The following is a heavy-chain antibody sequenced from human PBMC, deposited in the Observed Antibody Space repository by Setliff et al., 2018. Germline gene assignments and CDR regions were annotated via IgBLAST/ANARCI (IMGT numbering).Heavy chain of an antibody. V-gene: IGHV3-48*04. CDR3: ARDREGDGNYYMDV. D-gene: IGHD1-1*01. J-gene: IGHJ6*03. CDR2: ININVDSI. CDR1: GFSFRTYA. Sequence: QSGGSLRLSCAASGFSFRTYAMSWVRQAPGKGLEWISYININVDSIYYADSVKGRFTISRDNAKNTLYLQMSSLRAEDTAVYYCARDREGDGNYYMDVWGKGTTVTVSS.